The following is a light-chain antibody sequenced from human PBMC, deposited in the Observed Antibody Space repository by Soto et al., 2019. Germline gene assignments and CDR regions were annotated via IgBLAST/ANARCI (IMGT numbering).Light chain of an antibody. Sequence: DIQMTQSPSSLSASVVDRVSITCRAGQSINRFLNWYQQKPGKAPKLLIYTASSLQSGVPSRFSGSGSGTDFTLTISSLQPEDFATYYCQQSYSSPQTFGQGTKVEIK. V-gene: IGKV1-39*01. CDR2: TAS. CDR3: QQSYSSPQT. J-gene: IGKJ1*01. CDR1: QSINRF.